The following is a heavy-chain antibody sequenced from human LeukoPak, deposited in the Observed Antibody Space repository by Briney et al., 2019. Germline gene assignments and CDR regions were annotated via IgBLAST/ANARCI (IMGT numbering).Heavy chain of an antibody. CDR2: IYYSGST. CDR1: GGSISSYY. J-gene: IGHJ4*02. D-gene: IGHD3-16*01. V-gene: IGHV4-59*01. Sequence: PSETLSLTCTVSGGSISSYYWSWIRQPPGKGLEWIGYIYYSGSTNYNPSLKSRVTISVDTSKNQFSLKLSSVTAADTAVYYCAIYDTGPRFDYWGQGTLVTVS. CDR3: AIYDTGPRFDY.